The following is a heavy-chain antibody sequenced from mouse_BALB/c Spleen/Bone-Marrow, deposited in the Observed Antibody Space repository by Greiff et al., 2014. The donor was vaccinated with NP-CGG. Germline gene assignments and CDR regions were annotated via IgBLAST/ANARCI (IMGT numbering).Heavy chain of an antibody. CDR1: GYAFSAYW. Sequence: VQLQQSGAELVRPGSSVKISCKASGYAFSAYWMIWVKQRPGQGLEWIGQIYPGDGDTNYNGKFKGKATLTADKSSSTAYMQLSGLASEDSAVYFSARSGYGSNYDYWGQGTTLTVSS. D-gene: IGHD1-1*01. CDR3: ARSGYGSNYDY. V-gene: IGHV1-80*01. J-gene: IGHJ2*01. CDR2: IYPGDGDT.